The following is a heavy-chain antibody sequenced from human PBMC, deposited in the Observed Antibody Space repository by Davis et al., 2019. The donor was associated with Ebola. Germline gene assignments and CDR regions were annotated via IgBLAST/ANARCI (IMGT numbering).Heavy chain of an antibody. CDR1: GYSFTSYW. V-gene: IGHV5-51*01. CDR3: ARSPRGPPPIYYYYYMDV. J-gene: IGHJ6*03. D-gene: IGHD3-10*01. CDR2: IYPGDSDT. Sequence: GESLKISCKGSGYSFTSYWIGWVRQMPGKGLEWMGIIYPGDSDTRYSPSFQGQVTISADKSISTAYLQWSSLKASDTAMYYCARSPRGPPPIYYYYYMDVWGKGTTVTVSS.